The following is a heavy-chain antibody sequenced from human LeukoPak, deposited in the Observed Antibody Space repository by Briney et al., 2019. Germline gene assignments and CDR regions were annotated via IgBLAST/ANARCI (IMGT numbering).Heavy chain of an antibody. V-gene: IGHV4-59*01. CDR1: GGSFSSYY. CDR2: IYYSGST. J-gene: IGHJ4*02. D-gene: IGHD3-3*01. Sequence: SETLSLTCAVYGGSFSSYYWSWIRQPPGKGLEWIGYIYYSGSTNYNPSLKSRVTISVDTSKNQFSLKLSSVTAADTAVYYCARVIPHDFWSGPNVYYFDYWGQGTLVTVSS. CDR3: ARVIPHDFWSGPNVYYFDY.